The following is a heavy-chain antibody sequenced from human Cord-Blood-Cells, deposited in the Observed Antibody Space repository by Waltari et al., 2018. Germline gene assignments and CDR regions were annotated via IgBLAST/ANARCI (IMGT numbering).Heavy chain of an antibody. CDR3: ARDLGGDDAFDI. V-gene: IGHV1-2*04. CDR2: NNHMSGGT. CDR1: GYTFTGYY. Sequence: QVQLVQSGAEVKKPGASVKVSCKASGYTFTGYYMHWVRQAPGQGLEGMGWNNHMSGGTNYAQKFQGWVTMTRDTSISTAYMELSRLRSDDTAVYYCARDLGGDDAFDIWGQGTMVTVSS. J-gene: IGHJ3*02. D-gene: IGHD7-27*01.